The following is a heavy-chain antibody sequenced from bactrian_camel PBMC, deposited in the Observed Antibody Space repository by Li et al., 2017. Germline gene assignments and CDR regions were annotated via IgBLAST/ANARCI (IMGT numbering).Heavy chain of an antibody. CDR1: RYTVSSSC. Sequence: QVQLVESGGGSVQAGGSLRLSCSVSRYTVSSSCIAWFRQAPGKEREGVAAIAAGGGSKYYADFAKGRFTFSQDNVKNTVYLQMNSLKLEDTAMYYCAADFGPYCSGSYLASRANFEGQGTQVTVS. V-gene: IGHV3-3*01. CDR2: IAAGGGSK. J-gene: IGHJ4*01. D-gene: IGHD2*01.